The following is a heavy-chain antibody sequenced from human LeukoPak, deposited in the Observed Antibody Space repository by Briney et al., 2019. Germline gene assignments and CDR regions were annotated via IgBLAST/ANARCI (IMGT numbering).Heavy chain of an antibody. Sequence: GGSLRLSCAASGFTFSTYCMHWVRQAPGKGPMWVSRICPDGTVTNYVDSVKARFIISRDNARNTVYLQMNSLRVEDTAVYYCVRDFRSADYWGQGTLVTVSS. V-gene: IGHV3-74*01. CDR3: VRDFRSADY. CDR2: ICPDGTVT. J-gene: IGHJ4*02. CDR1: GFTFSTYC.